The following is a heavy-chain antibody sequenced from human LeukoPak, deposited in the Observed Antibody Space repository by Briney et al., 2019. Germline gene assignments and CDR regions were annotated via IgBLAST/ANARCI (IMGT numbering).Heavy chain of an antibody. CDR1: GGSFSGYY. V-gene: IGHV4-34*01. CDR3: ARDAYQWLADAFDI. J-gene: IGHJ3*02. Sequence: PSETLSLTCAVYGGSFSGYYWSWIRQPPGKGLEWIGYIYYSGSTYYNPSLKSRVTISVDTSKNQFSLKLSSVTAADTAVYYCARDAYQWLADAFDIWGQGTMVTVSS. D-gene: IGHD6-19*01. CDR2: IYYSGST.